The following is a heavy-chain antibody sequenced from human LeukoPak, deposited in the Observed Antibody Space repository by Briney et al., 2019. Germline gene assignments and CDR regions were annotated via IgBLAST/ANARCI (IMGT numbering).Heavy chain of an antibody. Sequence: ASVKVSCKVSGYTLTELSMHWVRQAPGKGLEWMGGFDPEDGETIYAQKFQGRVTMTEDTSTDTAYMELSSLRSEDTAVYYCTVGEAAGTDAFDIWGQGTMVTVSS. CDR3: TVGEAAGTDAFDI. D-gene: IGHD6-13*01. J-gene: IGHJ3*02. CDR1: GYTLTELS. V-gene: IGHV1-24*01. CDR2: FDPEDGET.